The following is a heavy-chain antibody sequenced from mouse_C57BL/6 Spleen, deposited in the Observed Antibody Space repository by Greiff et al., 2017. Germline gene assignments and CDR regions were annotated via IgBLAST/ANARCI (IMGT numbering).Heavy chain of an antibody. CDR1: GFTFSDYG. CDR2: ISSGSSTI. Sequence: EVKLMESGGGLVKPGGSLKLSCAASGFTFSDYGMHWVRQAPEKGLEWVAYISSGSSTIYYADTVKGRFTISRDNAKNTLFLQMTSLRSEDTAMYYGARGDGGYFDVWGTGTTVTVSS. J-gene: IGHJ1*03. D-gene: IGHD1-2*01. CDR3: ARGDGGYFDV. V-gene: IGHV5-17*01.